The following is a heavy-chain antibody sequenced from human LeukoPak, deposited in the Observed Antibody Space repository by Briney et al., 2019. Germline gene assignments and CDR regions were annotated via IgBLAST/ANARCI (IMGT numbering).Heavy chain of an antibody. CDR1: GGSISPHF. Sequence: SETLSLTCTVSGGSISPHFLSWIRQSPGKGLEWMGYIHYSGITSYNPSLKSRVTMSVDTSRNQVSLRLNSVTAADTAVYFCARRLKGRSGPGYWYFDLWGRGTLVAVSS. D-gene: IGHD3-3*01. V-gene: IGHV4-59*08. CDR3: ARRLKGRSGPGYWYFDL. CDR2: IHYSGIT. J-gene: IGHJ2*01.